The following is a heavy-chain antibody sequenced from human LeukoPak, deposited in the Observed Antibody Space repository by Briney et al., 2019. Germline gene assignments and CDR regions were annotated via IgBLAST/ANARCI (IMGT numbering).Heavy chain of an antibody. D-gene: IGHD4-23*01. CDR1: GFTFSSYS. CDR2: ISSSSSYI. J-gene: IGHJ4*02. V-gene: IGHV3-21*01. CDR3: ARDPHDYGGHFDY. Sequence: GGSLRLSCAASGFTFSSYSMNWVRQAPGKGLEWVSSISSSSSYIYYADSVKGRFTISRDNAKNSLYLQMNSLRAEDTAVYYCARDPHDYGGHFDYWGQGTLVTVSS.